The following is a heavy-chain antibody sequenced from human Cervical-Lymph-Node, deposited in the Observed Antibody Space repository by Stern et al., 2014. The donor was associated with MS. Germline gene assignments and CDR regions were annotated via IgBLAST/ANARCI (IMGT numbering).Heavy chain of an antibody. D-gene: IGHD3-10*01. J-gene: IGHJ5*02. CDR3: AREVSMVGFDP. V-gene: IGHV1-69*06. CDR1: GGTVSSHT. CDR2: ISPIFRKP. Sequence: VQLVESGAEVKKPGSSVQVSCKASGGTVSSHTISCVRLAPGPGLEWMGGISPIFRKPNYAQKFQGRVTISADKSTSTAYLELNSLRSDDTAVYYCAREVSMVGFDPWGQGTLVTVSS.